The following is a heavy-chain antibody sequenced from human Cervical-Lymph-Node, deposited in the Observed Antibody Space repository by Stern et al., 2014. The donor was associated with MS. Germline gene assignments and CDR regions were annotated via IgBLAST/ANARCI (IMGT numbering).Heavy chain of an antibody. Sequence: EVQLVESGGGLVKPGGSLRLSCAASGFTFSSYSMHWVRQAPGQGLEWVASMSSGGSYIYYEDSLKGRFTISRDNAKNSLYLQMNSLRAEDTAVYYCARGRGGNYRYYFDYWGQGTLVTVSS. D-gene: IGHD4-23*01. CDR1: GFTFSSYS. CDR3: ARGRGGNYRYYFDY. CDR2: MSSGGSYI. V-gene: IGHV3-21*01. J-gene: IGHJ4*02.